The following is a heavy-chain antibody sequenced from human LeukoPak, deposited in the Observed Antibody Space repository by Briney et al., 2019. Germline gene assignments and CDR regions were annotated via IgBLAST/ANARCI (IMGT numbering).Heavy chain of an antibody. CDR2: INTNTGNP. CDR3: ARDASSGWYLDLFYDSKPLYFDY. Sequence: GASVMVSCKASGYTFTSYAMNWVRQAPGQGLEWMGWINTNTGNPTYAQGFTGRFVFSLDTSVSTAYLQISSLKAEDTAVYYCARDASSGWYLDLFYDSKPLYFDYWGQGTLVTVSS. CDR1: GYTFTSYA. J-gene: IGHJ4*02. D-gene: IGHD6-19*01. V-gene: IGHV7-4-1*02.